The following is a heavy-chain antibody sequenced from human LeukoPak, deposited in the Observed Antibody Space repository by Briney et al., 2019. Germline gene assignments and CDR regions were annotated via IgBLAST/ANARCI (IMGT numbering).Heavy chain of an antibody. CDR2: IYPGVSDT. J-gene: IGHJ4*02. Sequence: GESLKISCKGSGYSFTSYWIGWVRQMPGKGLEWMGIIYPGVSDTRYSPSFQGQVTISADKSISTAYLQWSSLKASDTAMYYCARTGPYYYGSGSYYNPYYWGQGTLVTVSS. V-gene: IGHV5-51*01. CDR3: ARTGPYYYGSGSYYNPYY. D-gene: IGHD3-10*01. CDR1: GYSFTSYW.